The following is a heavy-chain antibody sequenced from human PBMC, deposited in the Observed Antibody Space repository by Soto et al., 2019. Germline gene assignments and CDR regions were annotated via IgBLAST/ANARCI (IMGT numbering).Heavy chain of an antibody. CDR3: ARGETGYYGSGSSDYSFDY. J-gene: IGHJ4*02. V-gene: IGHV1-2*04. CDR2: INPNSGGT. Sequence: ASVKVSCKASGYTFTGCYMHWVRQAPGQGLEWMGWINPNSGGTNYAQKFQGWVTMTRDTSISTAYMELSRLRSDDTAVYYCARGETGYYGSGSSDYSFDYWGQGTLVTVS. CDR1: GYTFTGCY. D-gene: IGHD3-10*01.